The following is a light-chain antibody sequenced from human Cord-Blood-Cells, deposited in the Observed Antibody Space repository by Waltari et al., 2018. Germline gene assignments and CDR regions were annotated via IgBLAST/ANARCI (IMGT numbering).Light chain of an antibody. Sequence: SYELTQPPSVSVSPGQTARLTCSGDALPKQYAYWYQQKPGQAPVLVIYKDSERPSAIPERFSGSSSGTPVTLTISGVQAEDEADYYCQSADSSGTYVVFGGGTKLTVL. V-gene: IGLV3-25*03. CDR3: QSADSSGTYVV. CDR2: KDS. J-gene: IGLJ2*01. CDR1: ALPKQY.